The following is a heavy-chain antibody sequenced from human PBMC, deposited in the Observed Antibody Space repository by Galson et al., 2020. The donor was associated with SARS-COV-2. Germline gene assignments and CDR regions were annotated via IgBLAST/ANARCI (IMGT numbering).Heavy chain of an antibody. D-gene: IGHD3-3*01. CDR2: ISYDGSNK. J-gene: IGHJ4*02. V-gene: IGHV3-30-3*01. CDR1: GFTFSSYA. Sequence: GGSLRLSCAASGFTFSSYAMHWVRQAPGKGLEWVAVISYDGSNKYYADSVKGRFTISRDNSKNTLYLQMNSLRAEDTAVYYCARDDYDFWSGYYTSDYWGQGTLVTVSS. CDR3: ARDDYDFWSGYYTSDY.